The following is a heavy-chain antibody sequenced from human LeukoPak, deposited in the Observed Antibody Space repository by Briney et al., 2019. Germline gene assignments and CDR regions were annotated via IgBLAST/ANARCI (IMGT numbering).Heavy chain of an antibody. Sequence: GGSLRLSCAASGFTFSNYGMNWVRQAPGKGLEWVSGIGPSGTNTYYADSVRGRFTISRDNSKSTLSLQMNSLRVEDTAIYYCATYRQVLLPFESWGQGTLVTVSS. J-gene: IGHJ4*02. CDR1: GFTFSNYG. CDR2: IGPSGTNT. CDR3: ATYRQVLLPFES. V-gene: IGHV3-23*01. D-gene: IGHD2-8*02.